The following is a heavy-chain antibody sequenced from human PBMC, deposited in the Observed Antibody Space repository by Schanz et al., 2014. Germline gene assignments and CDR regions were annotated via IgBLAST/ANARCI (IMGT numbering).Heavy chain of an antibody. J-gene: IGHJ6*02. CDR2: IWYDENNK. D-gene: IGHD2-15*01. CDR3: AKGMGYCSGGTCYDYYYYGLDV. CDR1: GFTFSSYG. Sequence: QVQLVESGGGVVQPGRSLRLSCAASGFTFSSYGMHWVRQAPGKGLEWVAVIWYDENNKYYADSVKGRFTMSRDNSKNTLYLQMNSLRAEDTAVVYCAKGMGYCSGGTCYDYYYYGLDVWGQGTTVTVSS. V-gene: IGHV3-33*06.